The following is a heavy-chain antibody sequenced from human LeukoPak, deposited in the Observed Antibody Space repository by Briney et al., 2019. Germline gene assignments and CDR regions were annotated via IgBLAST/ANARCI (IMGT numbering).Heavy chain of an antibody. CDR3: THRRITAATLGFDP. D-gene: IGHD6-13*01. V-gene: IGHV2-5*02. CDR2: IYWDDDK. CDR1: GFSLSTSGVG. Sequence: SGPTLVKPTQTLTLTCTFSGFSLSTSGVGVGWIRQPPGKALEWLALIYWDDDKRYSPSLKSRLTITKETSKNQVVLTMTNMDPVDTGTYYCTHRRITAATLGFDPWGQGALVTVSS. J-gene: IGHJ5*02.